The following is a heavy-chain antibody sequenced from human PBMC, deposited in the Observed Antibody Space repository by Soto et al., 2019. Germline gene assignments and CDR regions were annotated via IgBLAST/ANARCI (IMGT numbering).Heavy chain of an antibody. CDR2: ISYDGSNK. D-gene: IGHD3-3*01. CDR1: GFTFSSYA. J-gene: IGHJ6*01. Sequence: QVQLVESGGGVVQPGRSLRLSCAASGFTFSSYAMHWVRQAPGKGLEWVAVISYDGSNKYYADSVKGRFTISRDNSKNTLYLQMNSLRAEDTAVYYCARGVSYYDFWSGYSNYDYYGMDVW. CDR3: ARGVSYYDFWSGYSNYDYYGMDV. V-gene: IGHV3-30-3*01.